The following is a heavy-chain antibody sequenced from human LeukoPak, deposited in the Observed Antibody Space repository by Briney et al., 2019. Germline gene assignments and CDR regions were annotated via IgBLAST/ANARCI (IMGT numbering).Heavy chain of an antibody. Sequence: GGSLRLSCAASGFTFSSYSMNWVRQAPGKGLEWVSYISTSSSTIYYADPVKGRFTISRDNAKNSLYLQMNSLRDGDTAVYYCARMSGTYYYSFDIWGQGTMVTVSS. CDR2: ISTSSSTI. V-gene: IGHV3-48*02. CDR3: ARMSGTYYYSFDI. J-gene: IGHJ3*02. CDR1: GFTFSSYS. D-gene: IGHD1-26*01.